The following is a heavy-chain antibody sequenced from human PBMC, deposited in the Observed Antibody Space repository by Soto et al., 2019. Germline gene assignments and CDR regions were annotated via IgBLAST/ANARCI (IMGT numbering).Heavy chain of an antibody. D-gene: IGHD1-1*01. CDR3: ARVNWNHQTANFDY. J-gene: IGHJ4*02. V-gene: IGHV4-59*01. Sequence: SETLSLTCTVSGGSISSYYWSWIRQPPGKGLEWIGYIYYSGSTNYNPSLKSRVTISVDTSKNQFSLKLSSLRSEDTAVYYCARVNWNHQTANFDYWGQGTLVTVSS. CDR2: IYYSGST. CDR1: GGSISSYY.